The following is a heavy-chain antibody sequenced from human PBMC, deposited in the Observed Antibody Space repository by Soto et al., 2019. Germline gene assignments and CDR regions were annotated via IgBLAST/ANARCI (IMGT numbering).Heavy chain of an antibody. CDR1: GFTFSSYG. D-gene: IGHD3-10*01. J-gene: IGHJ6*02. CDR3: ANLWFGELSPYYYYGMDV. CDR2: ISYDGSNK. Sequence: GGSLRLSCAASGFTFSSYGMHWVRQAPGKGLEWVAVISYDGSNKYYADSVKGRFTISRDNSKNTLYLQMNSLRAEDTAVYYCANLWFGELSPYYYYGMDVWGQGTTVTVSS. V-gene: IGHV3-30*18.